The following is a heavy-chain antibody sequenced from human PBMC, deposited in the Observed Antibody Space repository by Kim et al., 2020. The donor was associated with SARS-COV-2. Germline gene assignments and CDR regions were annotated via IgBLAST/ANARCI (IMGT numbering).Heavy chain of an antibody. V-gene: IGHV4-38-2*02. CDR3: ARDWHFGGSHDAFDI. J-gene: IGHJ3*02. Sequence: SETLSLTCTVSGYSISSGYYWGWIRQPPGKGLEWIGSMYHSGSTYYNSSLKSRVTISVDTSKNQFSLKVSSVTAADTAVYYCARDWHFGGSHDAFDIWGQGTMVTVSS. D-gene: IGHD1-26*01. CDR2: MYHSGST. CDR1: GYSISSGYY.